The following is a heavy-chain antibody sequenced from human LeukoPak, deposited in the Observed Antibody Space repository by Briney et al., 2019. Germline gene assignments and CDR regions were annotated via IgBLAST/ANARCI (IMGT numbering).Heavy chain of an antibody. V-gene: IGHV4-59*08. CDR2: IYYSGST. CDR1: GGSISSYY. D-gene: IGHD3-9*01. Sequence: SETLSLTCTVSGGSISSYYWSWIRQPPGKGLEWIGYIYYSGSTNYNPSLKSRVTISVDTSKNQFSLKLSSVTAADTAVYYCARHLYYDILTGYYKSYYFDYWGQGTLVTVSS. CDR3: ARHLYYDILTGYYKSYYFDY. J-gene: IGHJ4*02.